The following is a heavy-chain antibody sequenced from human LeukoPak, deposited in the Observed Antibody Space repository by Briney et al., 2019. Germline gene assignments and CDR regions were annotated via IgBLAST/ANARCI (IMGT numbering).Heavy chain of an antibody. Sequence: PGGSLRLSCAASGFTFNKAWMSWVRQAPGKGLEWVSSVSTGSNYIYYADSVKGRFTISRDNDKNSLYLQMNSLRVEDTAVYYCARVFRPSLTVFIIRGAFDIWGQGTMVTVSS. CDR3: ARVFRPSLTVFIIRGAFDI. V-gene: IGHV3-21*01. CDR1: GFTFNKAW. D-gene: IGHD3-3*01. CDR2: VSTGSNYI. J-gene: IGHJ3*02.